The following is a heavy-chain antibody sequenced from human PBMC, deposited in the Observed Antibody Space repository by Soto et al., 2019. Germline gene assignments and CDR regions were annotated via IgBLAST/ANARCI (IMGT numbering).Heavy chain of an antibody. CDR2: INLNSGDT. J-gene: IGHJ5*02. V-gene: IGHV1-2*02. Sequence: GASVKVSCKTSGATFTDSSMHWVRQAPGQGLEWMGWINLNSGDTNYAEKFRGRVTMTRDTSIIPAYMELTRLKSDDTAAYYCARDLSGYDLYGPDTCGQGILVTVSS. CDR3: ARDLSGYDLYGPDT. CDR1: GATFTDSS. D-gene: IGHD5-12*01.